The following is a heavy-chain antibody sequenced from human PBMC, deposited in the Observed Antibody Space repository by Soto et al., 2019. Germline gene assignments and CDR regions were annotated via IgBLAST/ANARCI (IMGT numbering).Heavy chain of an antibody. CDR3: AREYYYDSSGYYLGMDV. D-gene: IGHD3-22*01. V-gene: IGHV3-48*02. Sequence: GGSLRLSCVASGFTFSGYGMSWVRQAPGKGLEWVSYISSSSSTIYYADSVKGRFTISRDNAKNSLYLQMNSLRDEDTAVYYCAREYYYDSSGYYLGMDVWGQRTTVTLSS. CDR2: ISSSSSTI. CDR1: GFTFSGYG. J-gene: IGHJ6*02.